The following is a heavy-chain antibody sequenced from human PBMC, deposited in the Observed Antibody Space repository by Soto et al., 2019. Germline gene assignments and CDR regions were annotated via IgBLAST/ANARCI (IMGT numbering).Heavy chain of an antibody. CDR2: INPNSGGT. J-gene: IGHJ6*02. CDR3: ARDIGYSSGWYYYYGMDV. CDR1: GYTSTGYY. V-gene: IGHV1-2*04. D-gene: IGHD6-19*01. Sequence: ASVKVSCKASGYTSTGYYMHWVRQAPGQGLEWMGWINPNSGGTNYAQKFQGWVTMTRDTSISTAYMELSRLRSGDTAVYYCARDIGYSSGWYYYYGMDVWGQGTTVTVSS.